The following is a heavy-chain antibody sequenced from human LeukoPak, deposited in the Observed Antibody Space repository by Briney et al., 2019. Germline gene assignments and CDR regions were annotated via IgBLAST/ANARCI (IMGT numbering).Heavy chain of an antibody. D-gene: IGHD4-17*01. Sequence: GGSLRLSCAASGFTFSGYWMHWVRQVPGKGLVWVSHIDRDGSGTTYADSVKGRFTISRDNSKNTLYLQMNSLRAEDTAVYYCAKDLAYGDSGVDYWGQGTLVTVSS. J-gene: IGHJ4*02. CDR1: GFTFSGYW. V-gene: IGHV3-74*03. CDR3: AKDLAYGDSGVDY. CDR2: IDRDGSGT.